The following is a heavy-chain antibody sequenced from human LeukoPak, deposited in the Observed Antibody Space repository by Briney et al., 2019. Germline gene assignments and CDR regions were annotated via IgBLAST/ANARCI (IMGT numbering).Heavy chain of an antibody. CDR3: AKFRIQGGKWFDP. CDR2: ISGSGGSGGST. Sequence: PGGSLRLSCAASGFTFSSYAMSWVRQAPGKGLEWISAISGSGGSGGSTYYADSVNGRFTISRDNSTNTLYLQMNSLRAEDTAVDYCAKFRIQGGKWFDPWGQGTLVTVSS. V-gene: IGHV3-23*01. CDR1: GFTFSSYA. J-gene: IGHJ5*02. D-gene: IGHD3-10*01.